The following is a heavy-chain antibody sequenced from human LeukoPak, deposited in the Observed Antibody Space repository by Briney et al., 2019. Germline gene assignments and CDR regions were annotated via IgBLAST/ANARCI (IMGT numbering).Heavy chain of an antibody. Sequence: GGSLRLSCAASGFDFSSNWMHWVRHAPGQGLAWVSRIKGDGISTNYADSVKGRFTISRDIAKNTLYLQMNSLRAEDTGVYYCAKDHYWSIDYWGRGTLVTVSS. D-gene: IGHD3-3*01. V-gene: IGHV3-74*01. CDR2: IKGDGIST. J-gene: IGHJ4*02. CDR1: GFDFSSNW. CDR3: AKDHYWSIDY.